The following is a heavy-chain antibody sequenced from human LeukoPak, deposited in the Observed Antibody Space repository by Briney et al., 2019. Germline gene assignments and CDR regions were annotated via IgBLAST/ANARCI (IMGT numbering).Heavy chain of an antibody. V-gene: IGHV4-30-4*01. D-gene: IGHD4-17*01. Sequence: SETLSLTCTVSGGSISSGDYYWSWIRQPPGTGLEWIGYIYYSGSTYYNPSLKSRVTISVDTSKNQFSLKLSSVTAADTAVYYCARGWDDYGDEYYFDYWGQGTLVTVSS. CDR1: GGSISSGDYY. CDR2: IYYSGST. CDR3: ARGWDDYGDEYYFDY. J-gene: IGHJ4*02.